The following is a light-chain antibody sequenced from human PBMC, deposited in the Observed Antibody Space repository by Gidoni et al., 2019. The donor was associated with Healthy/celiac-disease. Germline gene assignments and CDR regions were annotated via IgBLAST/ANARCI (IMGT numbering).Light chain of an antibody. CDR1: QSVSNY. Sequence: EIVLTQSPATLSLSPGERATLSCRASQSVSNYLAWYQQKPGQAPRLLIYDASNRATGIPARFSGSGCGTDFTLTISSLEPEDFAVYYCQQRSNWPPLLTFGGGTKVEIK. J-gene: IGKJ4*01. V-gene: IGKV3-11*01. CDR2: DAS. CDR3: QQRSNWPPLLT.